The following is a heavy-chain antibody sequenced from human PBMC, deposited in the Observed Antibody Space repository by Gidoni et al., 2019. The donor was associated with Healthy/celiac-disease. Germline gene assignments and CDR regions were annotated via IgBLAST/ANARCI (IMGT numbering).Heavy chain of an antibody. Sequence: QVQLVQSGAEVKKPGASVKVSCKAAGSTFTSYGISWVRQAPGQGLEWMGWISAYNGNTNYAQKLQGRVTMTTDTSTSTAYMELRSLRSDDTAVYYCARDTSCGGDCYFFDYWGQGTLVTVSS. CDR2: ISAYNGNT. D-gene: IGHD2-21*02. CDR1: GSTFTSYG. J-gene: IGHJ4*02. CDR3: ARDTSCGGDCYFFDY. V-gene: IGHV1-18*01.